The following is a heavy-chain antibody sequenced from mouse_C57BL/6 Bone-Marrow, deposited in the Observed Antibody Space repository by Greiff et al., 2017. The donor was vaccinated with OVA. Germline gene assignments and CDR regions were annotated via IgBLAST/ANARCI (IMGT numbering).Heavy chain of an antibody. CDR2: IWTGGGT. V-gene: IGHV2-9-1*01. J-gene: IGHJ1*03. D-gene: IGHD1-1*01. CDR1: GFSLTSYA. CDR3: ARDITTVVATHWYFDV. Sequence: VKLQESGPGLVAPSQSLSITCTVSGFSLTSYAISWVRQPPGKGLEWLGVIWTGGGTNYNSALKSRLSISKDNSKSQVFLKMNSLQTDDTARYYCARDITTVVATHWYFDVWGTGTTVTVSS.